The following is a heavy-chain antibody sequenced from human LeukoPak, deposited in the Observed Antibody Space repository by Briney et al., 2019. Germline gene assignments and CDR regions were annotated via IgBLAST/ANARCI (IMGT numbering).Heavy chain of an antibody. CDR1: GFTFSSYW. CDR2: INTDGSST. D-gene: IGHD6-19*01. Sequence: GGSLRLSCAASGFTFSSYWMHWVRQAPGKGLVWVSRINTDGSSTSYADSVKGRFTISRDNAKNTLSLQMNSLRAEDTAVYYCARVGSVADPFDYWGQGTLVTVSS. V-gene: IGHV3-74*01. J-gene: IGHJ4*02. CDR3: ARVGSVADPFDY.